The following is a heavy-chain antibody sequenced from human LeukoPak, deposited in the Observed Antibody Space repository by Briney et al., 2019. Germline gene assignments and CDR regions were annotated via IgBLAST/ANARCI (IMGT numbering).Heavy chain of an antibody. Sequence: GGSLRLSCAASGFTFSSYAMHWVRQAPGKGLEWVTLIWHDGSHKFYIDSVRGRFTISRDNSKNTVYLQMNGLRAEDTAVYYCAREIGSGSYPDFWGQGTLVTVSS. CDR3: AREIGSGSYPDF. V-gene: IGHV3-33*08. D-gene: IGHD3-10*01. CDR2: IWHDGSHK. J-gene: IGHJ4*02. CDR1: GFTFSSYA.